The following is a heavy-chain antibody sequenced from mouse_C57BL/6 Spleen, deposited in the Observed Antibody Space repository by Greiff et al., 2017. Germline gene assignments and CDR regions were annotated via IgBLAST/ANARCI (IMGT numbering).Heavy chain of an antibody. D-gene: IGHD3-2*02. Sequence: QVQLQQPGAELVKPGASVKLSCKASGYTFTSYWMHWVKQRPGQGLEWIGMIHPNSGSTNYNEKFKSKATLTVDKSSSTAYMQLSSLTSEDSAVYYCARSAQALAMDYWGQGTSVTVSS. CDR2: IHPNSGST. CDR3: ARSAQALAMDY. CDR1: GYTFTSYW. J-gene: IGHJ4*01. V-gene: IGHV1-64*01.